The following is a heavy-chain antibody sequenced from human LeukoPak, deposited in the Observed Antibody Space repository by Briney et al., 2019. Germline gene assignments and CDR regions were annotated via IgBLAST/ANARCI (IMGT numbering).Heavy chain of an antibody. V-gene: IGHV4-59*01. CDR3: ARPLSLGSSGWAY. Sequence: SETLSLTCTVSGDSISPYYWSWIRQPPGKGLEWIGYIYYSGSTNYNPSLKSRVTISVDTSKNQFSLKLSSVTAADTAVYYCARPLSLGSSGWAYWGQGTLVTVSS. CDR1: GDSISPYY. J-gene: IGHJ4*02. D-gene: IGHD6-19*01. CDR2: IYYSGST.